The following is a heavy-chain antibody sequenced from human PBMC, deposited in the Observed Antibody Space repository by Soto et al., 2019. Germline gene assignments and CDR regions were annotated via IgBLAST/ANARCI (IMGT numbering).Heavy chain of an antibody. CDR2: IRGSGGDT. CDR1: GFTFSFCA. D-gene: IGHD1-26*01. V-gene: IGHV3-23*01. Sequence: EVQLLESGGGLVQPGGSLRLSCAASGFTFSFCAMSWVRQAPGKGLEWVSSIRGSGGDTYYADSVRGRFTISRDNSKNTLYLQMNSLRVEDTAVYYCVKGHSESYYYFDYWGQGTLVTVSS. CDR3: VKGHSESYYYFDY. J-gene: IGHJ4*02.